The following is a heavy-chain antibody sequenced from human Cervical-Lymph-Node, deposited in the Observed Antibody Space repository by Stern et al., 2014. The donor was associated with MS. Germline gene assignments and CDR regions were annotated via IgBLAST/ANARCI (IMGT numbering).Heavy chain of an antibody. CDR3: ARDSGHWFAR. J-gene: IGHJ5*02. Sequence: QVQLVESGTEVRKPGASVKVSCQASGGAFSSYTFSWVRPAPGQGPEWIRSILPVFHEATYAPTFQDRLPITDESSTNIDYIVVSSLRHEDTATYDCARDSGHWFARWGQGTQVIVSS. CDR2: ILPVFHEA. V-gene: IGHV1-69*18. CDR1: GGAFSSYT.